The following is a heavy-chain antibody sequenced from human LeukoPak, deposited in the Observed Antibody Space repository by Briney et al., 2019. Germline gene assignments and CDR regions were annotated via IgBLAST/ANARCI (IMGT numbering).Heavy chain of an antibody. CDR3: AKSQID. CDR2: ISERGAST. CDR1: GISLSNYA. J-gene: IGHJ4*02. Sequence: GGSLRLSCVVSGISLSNYAMTWVRQAPGKGLEWVSYISERGASTTYADSVKGRFTISRDTSKNTLYLQMNSLRAEDTAVYYCAKSQIDWGQGTLVTVSS. D-gene: IGHD2-21*01. V-gene: IGHV3-23*01.